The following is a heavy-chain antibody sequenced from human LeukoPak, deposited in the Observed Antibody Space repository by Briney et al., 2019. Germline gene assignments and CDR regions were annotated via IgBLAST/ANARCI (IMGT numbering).Heavy chain of an antibody. Sequence: SCKASGYTLTTYAMHWVRQAPGKGLEWVAVISYDGSNKYYADSVKGRFTISRDNSKNTLYLQMNSLRAEDTAVYYCAREFWPQGLCDAFDIWGKGTMVTVSS. CDR3: AREFWPQGLCDAFDI. D-gene: IGHD3-16*01. CDR2: ISYDGSNK. J-gene: IGHJ3*02. CDR1: GYTLTTYA. V-gene: IGHV3-30*04.